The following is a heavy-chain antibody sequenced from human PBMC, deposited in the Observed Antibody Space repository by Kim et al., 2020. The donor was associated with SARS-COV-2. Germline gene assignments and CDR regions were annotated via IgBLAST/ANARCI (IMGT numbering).Heavy chain of an antibody. Sequence: GGSLRLSCAASGFTFSSYVMSWVRQAPGKGLEWVSAISVSGSNTYYADSVKGRFTISRDNSKNSLYLQMNSLRAEDTALYYCAKGQKAASNFDYWGQGT. V-gene: IGHV3-23*01. CDR3: AKGQKAASNFDY. D-gene: IGHD2-15*01. CDR2: ISVSGSNT. CDR1: GFTFSSYV. J-gene: IGHJ4*02.